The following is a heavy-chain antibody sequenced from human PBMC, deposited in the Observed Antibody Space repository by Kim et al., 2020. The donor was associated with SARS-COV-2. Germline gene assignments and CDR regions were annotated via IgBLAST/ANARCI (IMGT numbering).Heavy chain of an antibody. Sequence: SVKVSCKASGGTFSSYAISWVRQAPGQGLEWMGGIIPIFGTANYAQKFQGRVTITADESTSTAYMELSSLRSEDTAVYYCARTFLETRYSSSENREYYFDYWGQGTLVTVSS. V-gene: IGHV1-69*13. CDR3: ARTFLETRYSSSENREYYFDY. D-gene: IGHD6-13*01. CDR2: IIPIFGTA. J-gene: IGHJ4*02. CDR1: GGTFSSYA.